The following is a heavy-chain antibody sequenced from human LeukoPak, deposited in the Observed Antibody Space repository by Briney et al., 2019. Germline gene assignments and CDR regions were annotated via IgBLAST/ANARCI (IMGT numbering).Heavy chain of an antibody. CDR3: ARAIQVAANWFDP. V-gene: IGHV4-39*01. D-gene: IGHD1-1*01. CDR1: GGSISSGGYY. CDR2: IYYSGST. J-gene: IGHJ5*02. Sequence: SETLSLTCTVSGGSISSGGYYWSWIRQPPGKGLEWIGNIYYSGSTYYNPSLKSRVTISVDTSKNQFSLKLSSVTAADTAVYYCARAIQVAANWFDPWGQGTLVTVSS.